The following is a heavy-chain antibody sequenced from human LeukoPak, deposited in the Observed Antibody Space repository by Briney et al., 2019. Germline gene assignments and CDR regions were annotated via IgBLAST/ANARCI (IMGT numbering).Heavy chain of an antibody. CDR1: GFTFSSYA. D-gene: IGHD3-22*01. V-gene: IGHV3-30-3*01. J-gene: IGHJ4*02. CDR3: ARDCRAGYYDSSGYHSYYFDY. Sequence: GGSLRLSCAASGFTFSSYAMHWVRQAPGKGLEWVAVISYDGSNKYYAGSVKGRFTISRDNSKNTLYLQMNSLRAEDTAVYYCARDCRAGYYDSSGYHSYYFDYWGQGTLVTVSS. CDR2: ISYDGSNK.